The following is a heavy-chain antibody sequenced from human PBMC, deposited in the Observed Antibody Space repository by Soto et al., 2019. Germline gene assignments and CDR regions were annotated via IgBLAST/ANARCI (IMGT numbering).Heavy chain of an antibody. CDR1: GLSLSTTGVG. CDR3: VQSRCGGDCLQSYSSHSYYGLDV. CDR2: IYWDDDK. D-gene: IGHD2-21*02. Sequence: QITLKESGPPLVKPTQTLTLTCTFSGLSLSTTGVGVGWIRQPPGKALEWLALIYWDDDKRYSPSLKSRLTITQETSKNQVVLTMTNMDPVDTATYYCVQSRCGGDCLQSYSSHSYYGLDVWGQGTTVTVSS. J-gene: IGHJ6*02. V-gene: IGHV2-5*02.